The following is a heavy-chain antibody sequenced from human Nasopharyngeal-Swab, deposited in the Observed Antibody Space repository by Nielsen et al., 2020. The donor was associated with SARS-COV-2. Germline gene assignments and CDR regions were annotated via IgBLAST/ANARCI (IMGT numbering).Heavy chain of an antibody. J-gene: IGHJ4*02. Sequence: VRQMPGKGLEWMGIIYPGDSDIRYSPSFQGQVTISADKSISTAYLQWSTLRASDTAIYYCARRTDGASTWGEYYFDYWGQGTPVTVSS. D-gene: IGHD6-13*01. V-gene: IGHV5-51*01. CDR2: IYPGDSDI. CDR3: ARRTDGASTWGEYYFDY.